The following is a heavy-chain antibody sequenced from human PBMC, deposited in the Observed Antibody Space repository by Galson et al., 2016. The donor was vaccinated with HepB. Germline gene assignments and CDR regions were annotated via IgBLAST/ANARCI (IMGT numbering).Heavy chain of an antibody. CDR1: GFTFSSHP. CDR2: IGSRGDDT. Sequence: SLRLSCAGSGFTFSSHPMNWVRQAPGKGLEWVSSIGSRGDDTYYADSVKGRFTVSRDNLKNTLYLQMNSLRAEDTAVYYCASSVAAAGNWFDPWGQGTLVTVSS. V-gene: IGHV3-23*01. CDR3: ASSVAAAGNWFDP. J-gene: IGHJ5*02. D-gene: IGHD6-13*01.